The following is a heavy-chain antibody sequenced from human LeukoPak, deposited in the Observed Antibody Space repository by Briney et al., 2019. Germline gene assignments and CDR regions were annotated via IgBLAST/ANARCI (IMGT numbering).Heavy chain of an antibody. CDR2: INPNSGGT. D-gene: IGHD2-2*01. CDR3: ARGDVVVPAAALASYYYYMDV. V-gene: IGHV1-2*02. Sequence: ASVKVSCKASGYTFTCYYMHWVRQAPGQGLEWMGWINPNSGGTNYAQKFQGRVTMTRDTSISTAYMELSRLRSDDTAVYYCARGDVVVPAAALASYYYYMDVWGKGTTVTISS. CDR1: GYTFTCYY. J-gene: IGHJ6*03.